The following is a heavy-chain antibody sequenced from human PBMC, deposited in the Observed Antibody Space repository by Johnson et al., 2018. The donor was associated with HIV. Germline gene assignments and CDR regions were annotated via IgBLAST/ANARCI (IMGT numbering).Heavy chain of an antibody. CDR3: STDWVDYYDSSGYFYDAFDI. CDR2: ISYDGSNK. J-gene: IGHJ3*02. Sequence: VQLVASGGGVVQPGRSLRLSCAASGFTFSSYAMHWVRQAPGKGLEWVAVISYDGSNKYYADSVKGRFTISRDNSKNTLYLQMNSLKTEDTAVYYCSTDWVDYYDSSGYFYDAFDIWGLGTLVTVSS. D-gene: IGHD3-22*01. V-gene: IGHV3-30*04. CDR1: GFTFSSYA.